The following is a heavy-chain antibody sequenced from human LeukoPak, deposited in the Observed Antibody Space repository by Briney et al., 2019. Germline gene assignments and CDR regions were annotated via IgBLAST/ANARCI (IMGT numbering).Heavy chain of an antibody. CDR2: ISGSGGST. Sequence: PGGSLRLSCAASGFTFSSYATSWVRQAPGKGLEWVSAISGSGGSTYYADSVKGRFTISRDNSKNTLYLQMNSLRAEDTAVYYCAKDSTPCSSTSCYAYDAFDIWGQGTVVTVSS. V-gene: IGHV3-23*01. CDR3: AKDSTPCSSTSCYAYDAFDI. D-gene: IGHD2-2*01. CDR1: GFTFSSYA. J-gene: IGHJ3*02.